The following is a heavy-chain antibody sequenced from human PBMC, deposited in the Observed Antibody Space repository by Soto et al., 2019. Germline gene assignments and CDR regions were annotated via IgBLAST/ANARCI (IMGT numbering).Heavy chain of an antibody. CDR2: ISSNGSNK. CDR1: GFTFSDYY. D-gene: IGHD2-2*01. Sequence: GGSLRLSCAASGFTFSDYYMSWIRQAPGKGLEWVSYISSNGSNKYYADSVKGRFTISRDNAKNSLYLQMNSLRAEDTAVYYCARESIVVVPAAARSYYYGMDVWGQGTTVTVSS. V-gene: IGHV3-11*04. J-gene: IGHJ6*02. CDR3: ARESIVVVPAAARSYYYGMDV.